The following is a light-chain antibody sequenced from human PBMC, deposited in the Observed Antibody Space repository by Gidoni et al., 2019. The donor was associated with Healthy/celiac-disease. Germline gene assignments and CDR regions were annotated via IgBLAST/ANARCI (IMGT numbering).Light chain of an antibody. CDR1: QSISSY. CDR2: AAS. Sequence: RVTITCRASQSISSYLNWYQQKPGKAPKLLIYAASSLQSGVPSRFSGSGSGTDFTLTSSSLQPEDFATYYCQQSYSTLTFGGGTKVEIK. V-gene: IGKV1-39*01. CDR3: QQSYSTLT. J-gene: IGKJ4*01.